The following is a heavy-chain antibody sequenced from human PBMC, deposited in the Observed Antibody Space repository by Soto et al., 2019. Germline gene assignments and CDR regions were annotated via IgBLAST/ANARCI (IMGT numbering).Heavy chain of an antibody. CDR1: WGNFIDFG. D-gene: IGHD6-6*01. J-gene: IGHJ4*02. Sequence: WGVLRLCWAAAWGNFIDFGGRWVRQTPRKGLVWVSRINSDGSSTSYADSVKGRFTISRDNAKNTLYLQMNSLRAEDTAVYYCARERYSSSSKIEYYFDYWGQGTLVTVSS. V-gene: IGHV3-74*01. CDR3: ARERYSSSSKIEYYFDY. CDR2: INSDGSST.